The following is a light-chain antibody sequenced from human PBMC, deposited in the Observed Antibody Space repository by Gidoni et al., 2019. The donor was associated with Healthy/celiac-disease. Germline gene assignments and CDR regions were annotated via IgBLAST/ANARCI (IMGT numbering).Light chain of an antibody. CDR2: KAS. V-gene: IGKV1-5*03. CDR1: QSISSW. J-gene: IGKJ1*01. CDR3: QQYNSYWTWT. Sequence: DIQMTQSPSTLSASVGDRVTITCRASQSISSWLAWYQQKPGKAPKLLIYKASSLESGVPSRFSGSGSGTEFTLTISSLQPDDFATYYCQQYNSYWTWTFGQGTKVEIE.